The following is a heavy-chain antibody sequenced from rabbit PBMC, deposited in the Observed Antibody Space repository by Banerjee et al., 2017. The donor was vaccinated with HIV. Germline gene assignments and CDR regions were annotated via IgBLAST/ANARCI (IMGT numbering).Heavy chain of an antibody. CDR2: IDIYSGKT. J-gene: IGHJ4*01. Sequence: QSLEESGGDLVKPGASLTLTCTASGFSFSSSDWICWVRQAPGKGLEWIACIDIYSGKTYYASWAKGRFTISKTSSTTVTLQMTSLTAADTATYFCARRNAYFTLWGQGTLVTVS. CDR1: GFSFSSSDW. V-gene: IGHV1S40*01. CDR3: ARRNAYFTL.